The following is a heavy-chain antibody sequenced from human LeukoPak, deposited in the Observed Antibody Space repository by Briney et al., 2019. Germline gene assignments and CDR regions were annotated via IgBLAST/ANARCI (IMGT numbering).Heavy chain of an antibody. D-gene: IGHD3-22*01. CDR3: AKDGYYYDSSGYSRRYHFDY. V-gene: IGHV3-23*01. CDR2: ISGSGGST. CDR1: GFTFSSYG. J-gene: IGHJ4*02. Sequence: GGSLRLSCAASGFTFSSYGMSWVRQAPGKGLEWVSAISGSGGSTYYADSVKGRFTISRDNSKNTLYLQMNSLRAEDTAVYYCAKDGYYYDSSGYSRRYHFDYWGQGTLVTVSS.